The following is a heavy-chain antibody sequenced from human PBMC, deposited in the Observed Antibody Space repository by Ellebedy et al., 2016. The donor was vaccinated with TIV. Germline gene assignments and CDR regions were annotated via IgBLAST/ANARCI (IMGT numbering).Heavy chain of an antibody. J-gene: IGHJ6*02. V-gene: IGHV3-30*03. D-gene: IGHD3-22*01. CDR1: GFTFSSYG. CDR3: ARVGDYDSSGSYYYYYYGMDV. Sequence: GGSLRLXXAASGFTFSSYGMHWVRQAPGKGLEWVAVISYDGSNKYYADSVKGRFTISRDNSKNTLYLQMNSLRAEDTAVYYCARVGDYDSSGSYYYYYYGMDVWGQGTTVTVSS. CDR2: ISYDGSNK.